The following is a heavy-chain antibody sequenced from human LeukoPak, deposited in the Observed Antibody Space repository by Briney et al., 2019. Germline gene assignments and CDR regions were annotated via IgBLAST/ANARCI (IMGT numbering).Heavy chain of an antibody. CDR1: GFTFCVFW. CDR2: IDADGSTT. CDR3: STLNSFGNDY. D-gene: IGHD5-18*01. Sequence: GGSLRLSCAPSGFTFCVFWMRCVRDPPGGGLVWVSSIDADGSTTTYADYVKGRFTISRDNAKNTVYLQINSLRAEDTAVYYCSTLNSFGNDYWGQGVLVTVSS. V-gene: IGHV3-74*01. J-gene: IGHJ4*02.